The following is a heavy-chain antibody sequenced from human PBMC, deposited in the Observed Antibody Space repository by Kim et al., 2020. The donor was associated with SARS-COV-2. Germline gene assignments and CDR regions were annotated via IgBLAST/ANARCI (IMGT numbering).Heavy chain of an antibody. Sequence: ASVKVSCKASGYTFTSYAMHWVRQAPGQRLEWMGWINAGNGNTKYSQKFQGRVTITRDTSASTAYMELSSLRSEDTAVYYCARAEQVVFGEPTKAGYGMDVWGQGTTVTVSS. D-gene: IGHD3-10*01. CDR1: GYTFTSYA. J-gene: IGHJ6*02. CDR2: INAGNGNT. CDR3: ARAEQVVFGEPTKAGYGMDV. V-gene: IGHV1-3*01.